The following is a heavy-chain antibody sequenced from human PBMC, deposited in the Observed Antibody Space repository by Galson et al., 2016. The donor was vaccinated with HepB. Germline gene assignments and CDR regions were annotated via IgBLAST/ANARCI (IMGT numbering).Heavy chain of an antibody. CDR3: AREEGVHYDNSHYHGYLDY. CDR2: ISTDGNTQ. V-gene: IGHV3-30-3*01. CDR1: GFTFSGYS. Sequence: SLRLSCAASGFTFSGYSIHWVRQAPGKGLEWVAVISTDGNTQWYADSVKGRFTVSRDNSKNTLDLQMKTLRAEDTAVFYCAREEGVHYDNSHYHGYLDYWGQGSLVTVSS. J-gene: IGHJ4*02. D-gene: IGHD3-22*01.